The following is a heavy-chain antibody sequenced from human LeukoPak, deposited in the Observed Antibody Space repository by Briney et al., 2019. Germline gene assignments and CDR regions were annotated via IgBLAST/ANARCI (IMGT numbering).Heavy chain of an antibody. CDR2: ISSMGSYT. CDR3: ARIDAFDI. Sequence: GGSLRLSCAASGFTFSNYNMNWVRQAPGKGLEWVSYISSMGSYTYYADSVKGRFTISRDNAKNSLYLQMNSLRAEDTAVYYCARIDAFDIWGQGTMVTVSS. V-gene: IGHV3-21*06. CDR1: GFTFSNYN. J-gene: IGHJ3*02.